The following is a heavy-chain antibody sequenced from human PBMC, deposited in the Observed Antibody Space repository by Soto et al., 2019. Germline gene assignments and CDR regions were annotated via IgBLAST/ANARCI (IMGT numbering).Heavy chain of an antibody. CDR1: GYTFTSYD. Sequence: QVQLVQSGAEVKKPGASVKVSCKASGYTFTSYDINWVRQATGQGLEWMGWMNPKSVNTGYAQKLQGRVTMTRNTAIRTAYMELSSLRSEDTAVYYCARVQEWTKVYYGMDVWGQGTTVTVSS. D-gene: IGHD3-3*01. CDR3: ARVQEWTKVYYGMDV. V-gene: IGHV1-8*01. J-gene: IGHJ6*02. CDR2: MNPKSVNT.